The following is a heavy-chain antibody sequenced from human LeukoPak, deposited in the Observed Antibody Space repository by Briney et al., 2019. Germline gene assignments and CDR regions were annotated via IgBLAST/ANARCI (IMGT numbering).Heavy chain of an antibody. CDR3: AKGNGDGYNFDY. D-gene: IGHD5-24*01. V-gene: IGHV3-30*04. CDR2: ISYDGSNK. Sequence: GGSLRLSCAGSGFTFSSYAMHWVRQAPGKGLEWVAVISYDGSNKYYADSVKGRFTISRDNSKNTLYLQMNSLRAEDTAVYYCAKGNGDGYNFDYWGQGTLVTVSS. J-gene: IGHJ4*02. CDR1: GFTFSSYA.